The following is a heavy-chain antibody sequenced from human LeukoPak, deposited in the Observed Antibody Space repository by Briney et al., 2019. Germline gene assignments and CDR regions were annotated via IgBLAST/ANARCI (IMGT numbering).Heavy chain of an antibody. CDR2: IYYSGST. J-gene: IGHJ4*02. V-gene: IGHV4-59*01. D-gene: IGHD2-15*01. CDR3: ARGFCGAGSCYIFDF. CDR1: GGSISSYY. Sequence: SETLSLTCTVSGGSISSYYWTWIRQPPGEGLEWIGYIYYSGSTSYNPSLESRVTMSLDTSKNQFSLNLSSVTAADTAVYFCARGFCGAGSCYIFDFWGQGILVSVSS.